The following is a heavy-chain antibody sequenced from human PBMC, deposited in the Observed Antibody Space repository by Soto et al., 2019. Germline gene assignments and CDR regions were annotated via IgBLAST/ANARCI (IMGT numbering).Heavy chain of an antibody. CDR2: MFYGVST. CDR1: GSSISSSGYY. D-gene: IGHD3-3*02. J-gene: IGHJ4*02. Sequence: PSETLSLTCTVSGSSISSSGYYWGWIRQPPGKGLEWIGSMFYGVSTYYNPSLKSRVTVSVDTSKNQLSLNLSSVTAADTAVYYCARLPSRHLVDYWGQGTLVTVSS. V-gene: IGHV4-39*01. CDR3: ARLPSRHLVDY.